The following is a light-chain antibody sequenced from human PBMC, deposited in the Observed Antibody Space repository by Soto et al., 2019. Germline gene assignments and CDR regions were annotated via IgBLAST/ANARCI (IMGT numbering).Light chain of an antibody. V-gene: IGKV1-5*03. CDR1: QSISGW. CDR3: QQYNSYPWT. J-gene: IGKJ1*01. CDR2: KAS. Sequence: DIQMTQSPSTLSASIGDRVTITCRASQSISGWLAWYQQKPGKAPKLLISKASTLESGVPSRFRGSGSGTEFTLTISSLEPDDFATNNCQQYNSYPWTFGQGTTVEI.